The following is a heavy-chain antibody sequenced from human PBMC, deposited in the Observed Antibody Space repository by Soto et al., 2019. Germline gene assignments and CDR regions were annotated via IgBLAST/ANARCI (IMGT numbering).Heavy chain of an antibody. CDR2: ISYDGSNK. D-gene: IGHD6-13*01. CDR3: ARVLAAVGYFDY. CDR1: GFTFSSYA. J-gene: IGHJ4*02. Sequence: GGSLRLSCAASGFTFSSYAMHWVRQAPGKGLEWVAVISYDGSNKYYADSVKGRFTISRDNSKNTLYLQMNSLRAEDTAVYYCARVLAAVGYFDYWGQETLVTVSS. V-gene: IGHV3-30-3*01.